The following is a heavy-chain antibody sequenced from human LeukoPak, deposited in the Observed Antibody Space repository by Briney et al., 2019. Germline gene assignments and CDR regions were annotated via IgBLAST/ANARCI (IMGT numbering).Heavy chain of an antibody. V-gene: IGHV3-15*01. Sequence: GSLRLSCAASGFIFSHAWMNWVRQAPGKRLQWLGRIRSGGAREYAAPAQGRFTISRDDSKNTVYLQMNNLDTDDTAVYFCAVDTPVIPAQIDYWGQGTLVTVSS. CDR3: AVDTPVIPAQIDY. CDR1: GFIFSHAW. D-gene: IGHD3-16*02. J-gene: IGHJ4*02. CDR2: IRSGGAR.